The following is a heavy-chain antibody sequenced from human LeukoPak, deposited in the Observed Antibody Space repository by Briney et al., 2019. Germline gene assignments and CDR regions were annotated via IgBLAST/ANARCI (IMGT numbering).Heavy chain of an antibody. J-gene: IGHJ3*02. CDR3: ARAYYDYDAFDI. Sequence: PSETLSLTCTVSGGSISSRSYYWSWIRQPPGKGLEWIGEINHSGSTNYNPSLKSRVTISVDTSKNQFSLKLSSVTAADTAVYYCARAYYDYDAFDIWGQGTMVTVSS. CDR1: GGSISSRSYY. D-gene: IGHD3-22*01. CDR2: INHSGST. V-gene: IGHV4-39*07.